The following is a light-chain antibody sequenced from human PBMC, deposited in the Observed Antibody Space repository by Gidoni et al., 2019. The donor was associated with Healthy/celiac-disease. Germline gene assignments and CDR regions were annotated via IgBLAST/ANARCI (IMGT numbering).Light chain of an antibody. CDR2: DAS. CDR3: QQRSNWPPLT. J-gene: IGKJ4*01. CDR1: QSVSSY. Sequence: EIVLTQSPATLTLSPGERATPSCRASQSVSSYLAWYQQKPGQAPRLLIYDASNRATGIPARFSGSGSGTAFPLTISSLVPEDFAVYYCQQRSNWPPLTFGGGTKVEIK. V-gene: IGKV3-11*01.